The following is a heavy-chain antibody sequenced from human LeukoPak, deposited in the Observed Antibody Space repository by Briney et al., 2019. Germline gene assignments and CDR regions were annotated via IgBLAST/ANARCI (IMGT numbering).Heavy chain of an antibody. CDR1: GFTFSSYS. D-gene: IGHD3-3*01. Sequence: GGSLRLSCAASGFTFSSYSMNWVRQAPGKGLEWVSSISSSSSYIYYADSVKGRFTISRDNAKNSLYLQMNSLRAEDTAVYYCAGGLPSTIFGYYYGMDVWGQGTTVTVSS. CDR2: ISSSSSYI. V-gene: IGHV3-21*01. J-gene: IGHJ6*02. CDR3: AGGLPSTIFGYYYGMDV.